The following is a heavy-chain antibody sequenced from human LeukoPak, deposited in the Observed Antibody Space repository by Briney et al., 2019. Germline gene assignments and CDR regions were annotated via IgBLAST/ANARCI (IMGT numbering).Heavy chain of an antibody. D-gene: IGHD6-19*01. V-gene: IGHV4-59*01. CDR2: MYNRGST. Sequence: PSETLSLTCTVSGDSISNYYWSWIRQSPGKKLEWIGYMYNRGSTIYNPSLKSRVTISTDTSKNQFSLRLTSVTAADTAVYYCARAEKAVTGTLDYWGQGTLITVPS. CDR1: GDSISNYY. J-gene: IGHJ4*02. CDR3: ARAEKAVTGTLDY.